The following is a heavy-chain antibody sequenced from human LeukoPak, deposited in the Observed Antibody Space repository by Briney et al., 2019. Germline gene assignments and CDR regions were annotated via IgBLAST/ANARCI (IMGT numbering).Heavy chain of an antibody. CDR3: ARKNDFEI. CDR2: IYYSERT. J-gene: IGHJ3*02. V-gene: IGHV4-59*01. Sequence: PSETLSLTCSVSGGSISSDHWNWIRQTPGKGLEWIGCIYYSERTYYNPSLKSRVTISVDRSKSQFSLRLTSVTAADTAVYYCARKNDFEIWGQGTLVTVSS. D-gene: IGHD2/OR15-2a*01. CDR1: GGSISSDH.